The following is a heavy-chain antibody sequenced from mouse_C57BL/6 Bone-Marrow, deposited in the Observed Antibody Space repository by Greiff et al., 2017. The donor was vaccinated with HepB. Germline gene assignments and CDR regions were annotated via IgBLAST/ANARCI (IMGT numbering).Heavy chain of an antibody. CDR1: GFSLTSYG. V-gene: IGHV2-9*01. J-gene: IGHJ3*01. CDR3: ARIYFGFAY. D-gene: IGHD2-1*01. CDR2: IWGGGST. Sequence: VKLVESGPGLVAPSQSLSIPCTVSGFSLTSYGVDWVRQPPGKGLDWLGVIWGGGSTNYNSALMSRLSISKDNYKSQVFLKMNSLQTDDTAMYYCARIYFGFAYWGQGTLVTVSA.